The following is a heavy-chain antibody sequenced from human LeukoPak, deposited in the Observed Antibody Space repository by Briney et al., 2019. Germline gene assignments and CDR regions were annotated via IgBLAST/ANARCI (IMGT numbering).Heavy chain of an antibody. CDR3: ARDVPKSSGWPRRGAFDL. CDR2: IYTRGSS. Sequence: PSETLSLTCTVSGGSISSDSYYWSWIRQPAGKGLEWIGRIYTRGSSSYNPSLKSRVTISVDTSKNQFSLKLGSVTATDTAVYYCARDVPKSSGWPRRGAFDLWGQGTMVTVSS. J-gene: IGHJ3*01. D-gene: IGHD6-19*01. CDR1: GGSISSDSYY. V-gene: IGHV4-61*02.